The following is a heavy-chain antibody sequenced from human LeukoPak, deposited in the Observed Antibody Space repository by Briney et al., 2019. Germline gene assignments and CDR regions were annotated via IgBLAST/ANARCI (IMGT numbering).Heavy chain of an antibody. CDR2: IFHSGST. CDR1: GGSVITNTFY. J-gene: IGHJ6*03. Sequence: PSETLSLTCTVSGGSVITNTFYWGWIRQPPGKGLEWIGTIFHSGSTFYNPSLESRVTISLDTSKNQFSLNLSSVTAADTAVCYCARHGYYYYYMDVWGKGTTVTVSS. CDR3: ARHGYYYYYMDV. V-gene: IGHV4-39*01.